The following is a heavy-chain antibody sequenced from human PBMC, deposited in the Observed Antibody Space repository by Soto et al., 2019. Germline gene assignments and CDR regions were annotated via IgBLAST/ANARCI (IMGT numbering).Heavy chain of an antibody. CDR3: ASVRGGYYYAMDV. J-gene: IGHJ6*02. CDR1: GSSINRSNR. D-gene: IGHD3-10*02. V-gene: IGHV4-4*02. CDR2: IYHRGST. Sequence: SETLSITCSISGSSINRSNRWSGLPQPPGKGMEWIGEIYHRGSTNYNPSLKSRVTIAVDKSKNQFSLKLSSVTAADTAVYYCASVRGGYYYAMDVWGQGTTVTVSS.